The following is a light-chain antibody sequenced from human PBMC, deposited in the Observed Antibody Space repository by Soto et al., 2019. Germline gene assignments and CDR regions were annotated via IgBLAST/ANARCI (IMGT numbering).Light chain of an antibody. CDR3: QQRSSWIT. CDR1: QSVGSN. Sequence: EIVMTQSPATLSVSPGERVTLSCRASQSVGSNLAWYQQKPGQAPRLLIYDASNRATGIPARFSGSGSATDFTLTISSLEPEDFAVYYCQQRSSWITFGQGTRLEIK. J-gene: IGKJ5*01. V-gene: IGKV3-11*01. CDR2: DAS.